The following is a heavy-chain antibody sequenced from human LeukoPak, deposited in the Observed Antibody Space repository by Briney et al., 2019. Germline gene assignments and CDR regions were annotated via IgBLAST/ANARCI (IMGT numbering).Heavy chain of an antibody. CDR1: GSRFSNFW. D-gene: IGHD3-22*01. V-gene: IGHV5-51*01. CDR3: ARPYYYDSSGYYYFDY. CDR2: IYPGDSDT. J-gene: IGHJ4*02. Sequence: GESLKISCQGSGSRFSNFWIGWVRQMPGKGLEWMGIIYPGDSDTRYSPSFQGQVTISADKSISTAYLQWSSLKASDTAMYYCARPYYYDSSGYYYFDYWGQGTLVTVSS.